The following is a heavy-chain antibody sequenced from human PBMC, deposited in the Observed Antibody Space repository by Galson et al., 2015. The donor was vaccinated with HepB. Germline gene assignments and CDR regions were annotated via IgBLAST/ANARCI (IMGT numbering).Heavy chain of an antibody. CDR3: AARSGEWELLRPDY. CDR2: IVVGSGNT. CDR1: GFTFTSSA. Sequence: SVKVSCKASGFTFTSSAVQWVRQARGQRLEWIGWIVVGSGNTNYAQKFQERVTFTWDMSTSTAYMELSSLRSEDTAVYYCAARSGEWELLRPDYWGQGTLVTVSS. J-gene: IGHJ4*02. D-gene: IGHD1-26*01. V-gene: IGHV1-58*01.